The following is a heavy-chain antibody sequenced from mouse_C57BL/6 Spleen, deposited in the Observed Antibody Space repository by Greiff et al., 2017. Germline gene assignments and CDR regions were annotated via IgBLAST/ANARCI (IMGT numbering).Heavy chain of an antibody. CDR1: GFSLSTSGMG. J-gene: IGHJ1*03. Sequence: QVQLKESGPGILQSSQTLSLTCSFSGFSLSTSGMGVSWIRQPSGKGLEWLAHIYWDDDKRYNPSLKRRLTISKDTSRNQVFLKITSVDTADTATYYCARKGPDYYGSSYCGYFDVWGTGTTVTVAS. CDR2: IYWDDDK. V-gene: IGHV8-12*01. D-gene: IGHD1-1*01. CDR3: ARKGPDYYGSSYCGYFDV.